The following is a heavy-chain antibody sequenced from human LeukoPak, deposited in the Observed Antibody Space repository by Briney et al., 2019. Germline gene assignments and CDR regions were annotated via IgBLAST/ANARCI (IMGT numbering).Heavy chain of an antibody. V-gene: IGHV4-59*01. CDR3: ARVARIAAAGREYYFDY. CDR2: IYYSGST. D-gene: IGHD6-13*01. CDR1: GGSISSYY. Sequence: PSETLSLTCAVYGGSISSYYWSWIRQPPGKGLEWIGYIYYSGSTNYNPSLKSRVTISVDTSKNQFSLKLSSVTAADTAVYYCARVARIAAAGREYYFDYWGQGTLVTVSS. J-gene: IGHJ4*02.